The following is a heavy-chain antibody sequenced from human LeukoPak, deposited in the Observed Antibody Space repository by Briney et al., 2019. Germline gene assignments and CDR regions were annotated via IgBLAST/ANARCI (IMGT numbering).Heavy chain of an antibody. J-gene: IGHJ6*02. CDR1: GGSFSGYY. D-gene: IGHD3-10*01. CDR3: ARGYGSGSSYYYYGMDV. Sequence: SETLSLTCAVYGGSFSGYYWSWIRQPQGKGLEWIGEINHSGSTNYNPSLKSRVTISVDTSKNQFSLKLSSVTAADTAVYYCARGYGSGSSYYYYGMDVWGQGTTVTVSS. V-gene: IGHV4-34*01. CDR2: INHSGST.